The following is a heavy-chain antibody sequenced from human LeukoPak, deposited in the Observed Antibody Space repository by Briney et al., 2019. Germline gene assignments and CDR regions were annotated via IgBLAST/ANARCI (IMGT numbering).Heavy chain of an antibody. CDR2: IYSGGNT. CDR1: GFTVSNNY. CDR3: ARGGGELLWFGGFDP. Sequence: GGSLRLSCAASGFTVSNNYMSWVRQAPGKGLEWVSVIYSGGNTYYADFVKGRFTISRDNSKNTLYLQMNSLRAEDTAVYYCARGGGELLWFGGFDPWGQGTLVTVSS. V-gene: IGHV3-66*01. D-gene: IGHD3-10*01. J-gene: IGHJ5*02.